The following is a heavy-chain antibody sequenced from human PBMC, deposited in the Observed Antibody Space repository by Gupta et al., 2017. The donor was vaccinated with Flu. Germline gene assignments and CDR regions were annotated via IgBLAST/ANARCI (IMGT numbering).Heavy chain of an antibody. J-gene: IGHJ4*02. V-gene: IGHV4-31*03. CDR3: ARVLVSSIREATFDY. D-gene: IGHD3-3*02. Sequence: QVQLQESGPGLVKPSQTLSLTCTVAGGSISRGGYYWSWIRQHPGKGLEWIGYIYYSGSTYYNPSLKSRVTISVDTSKNQFSLKLSSVTAADTAVYYCARVLVSSIREATFDYWGQGTLVTVSS. CDR1: GGSISRGGYY. CDR2: IYYSGST.